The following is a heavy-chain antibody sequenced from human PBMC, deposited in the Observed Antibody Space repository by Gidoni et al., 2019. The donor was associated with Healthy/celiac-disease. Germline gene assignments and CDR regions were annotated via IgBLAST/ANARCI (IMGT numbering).Heavy chain of an antibody. J-gene: IGHJ4*02. CDR2: ISGSGGST. D-gene: IGHD3-10*01. V-gene: IGHV3-23*01. CDR1: GFTFSSYA. CDR3: AKASGWFGELSDYFDY. Sequence: EVQLLVSGGGLVQPGGSLTLSCAASGFTFSSYAMRWVRQAPGKGLEWVSAISGSGGSTYYADSVKGRFTISRDNSKNTLYLQMNSLRAEDTAVYYCAKASGWFGELSDYFDYWGQGTLVTVSS.